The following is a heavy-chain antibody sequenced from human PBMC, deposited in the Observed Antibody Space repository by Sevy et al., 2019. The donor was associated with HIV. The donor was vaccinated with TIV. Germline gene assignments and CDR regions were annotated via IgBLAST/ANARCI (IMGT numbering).Heavy chain of an antibody. CDR3: ARNYYYDSSGYYYISFDY. J-gene: IGHJ4*02. V-gene: IGHV4-61*01. D-gene: IGHD3-22*01. CDR2: IYYSGST. Sequence: GSLRLSCTVSGGSVSSGSYYWSWIRQPPGKGLEWIGYIYYSGSTNYNPSLKSRVTISVDTSKNQFSLKLSSVTAADTAVYYCARNYYYDSSGYYYISFDYWGQGTLVTVSS. CDR1: GGSVSSGSYY.